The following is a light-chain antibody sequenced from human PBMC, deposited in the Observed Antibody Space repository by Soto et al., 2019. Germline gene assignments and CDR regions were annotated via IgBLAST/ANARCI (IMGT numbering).Light chain of an antibody. Sequence: QSVLTQPASVSGSPGQSITISCTGTSSDMGSYNYVSWYQQHPGKAPKLIIYGVSNRPSGVSNRFSGSKSGNTASLTISGLQAEDEADYYCSSYASSSTIFAGGTKLTVL. CDR2: GVS. CDR1: SSDMGSYNY. J-gene: IGLJ2*01. CDR3: SSYASSSTI. V-gene: IGLV2-14*01.